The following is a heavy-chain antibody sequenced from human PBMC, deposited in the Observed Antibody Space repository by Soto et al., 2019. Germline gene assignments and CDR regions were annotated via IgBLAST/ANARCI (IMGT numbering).Heavy chain of an antibody. CDR2: IYYSGST. V-gene: IGHV4-31*03. CDR3: ARDGALFTPPL. Sequence: QVQLQESGPGLVKPSQTLSLTCTVSGGSISSGGYYWSWIRQHPGKGLEWIGYIYYSGSTYYNPSLTSRVTISVDTSKNQFSLKLSSVPAADTAVYYCARDGALFTPPLWGQGTLVTVSS. D-gene: IGHD3-10*01. CDR1: GGSISSGGYY. J-gene: IGHJ4*02.